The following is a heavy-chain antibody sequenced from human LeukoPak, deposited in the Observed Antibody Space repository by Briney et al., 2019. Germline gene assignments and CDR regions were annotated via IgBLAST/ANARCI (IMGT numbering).Heavy chain of an antibody. V-gene: IGHV4-4*07. J-gene: IGHJ4*02. D-gene: IGHD6-19*01. CDR1: GGSISTYY. CDR2: IHRSGGT. CDR3: ARTPYEIAVAGLYYFDY. Sequence: SETLSLTCTVSGGSISTYYWSWIRQSAGKGLEWIGRIHRSGGTNYNPSLVSRVTMSVDTSKSQFSLKLSSVTAADTAVYYCARTPYEIAVAGLYYFDYWGQGTLVTVSS.